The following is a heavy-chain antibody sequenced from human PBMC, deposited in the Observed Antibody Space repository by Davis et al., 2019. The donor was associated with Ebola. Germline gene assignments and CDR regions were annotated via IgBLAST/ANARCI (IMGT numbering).Heavy chain of an antibody. Sequence: GESLKISCAASGFTFSSYAMSWVRQAPGKGLEWVSAISGSGGSTYYADSVKGRFTISRDNSKNTLYLQMNSLRAEDTAVYYCAKDTKQWLVPGYWGQGTLVTVSS. D-gene: IGHD6-19*01. CDR1: GFTFSSYA. CDR2: ISGSGGST. CDR3: AKDTKQWLVPGY. J-gene: IGHJ4*02. V-gene: IGHV3-23*01.